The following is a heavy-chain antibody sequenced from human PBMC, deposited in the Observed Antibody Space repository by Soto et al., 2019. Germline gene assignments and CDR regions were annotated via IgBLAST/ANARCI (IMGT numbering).Heavy chain of an antibody. J-gene: IGHJ5*02. CDR1: GASISSSNW. V-gene: IGHV4-4*02. Sequence: SETLSLTCVVSGASISSSNWWSWVRQPQGKGLEWIGDIYHSGSTNYNPSFKSRVTISVDKSKNQFSLKLSSVTAADTAVYYCARGSASWWIRHNWFDPWGKGTLVTLSS. CDR2: IYHSGST. CDR3: ARGSASWWIRHNWFDP. D-gene: IGHD5-18*01.